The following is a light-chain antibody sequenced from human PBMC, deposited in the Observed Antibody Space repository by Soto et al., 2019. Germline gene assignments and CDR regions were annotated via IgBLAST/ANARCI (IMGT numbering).Light chain of an antibody. V-gene: IGKV1-39*01. CDR3: QQCYSAPFT. CDR1: QYISSY. Sequence: DIQMTQSPSSLSASVGDRVTITCRASQYISSYLNWYQQKPGKVPNLLISGASTLQSGVPSRFSGGGSDTEFTLTISSLQPEDFAAYYCQQCYSAPFTFGPGTNVEI. CDR2: GAS. J-gene: IGKJ3*01.